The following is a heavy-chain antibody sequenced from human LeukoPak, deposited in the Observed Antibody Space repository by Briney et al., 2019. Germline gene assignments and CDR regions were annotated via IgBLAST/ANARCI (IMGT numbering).Heavy chain of an antibody. CDR2: MNPNSGNT. J-gene: IGHJ6*03. V-gene: IGHV1-8*03. CDR3: ARGRSIAARGDYYMDV. Sequence: ASVKVSCKASRYTFTSYDINWVRQATGQGLEWMGWMNPNSGNTGYAQKFQGRVTITRNTSISTAYMELSSLRSEDTAVYYCARGRSIAARGDYYMDVWGKGTTVTVSS. CDR1: RYTFTSYD. D-gene: IGHD6-6*01.